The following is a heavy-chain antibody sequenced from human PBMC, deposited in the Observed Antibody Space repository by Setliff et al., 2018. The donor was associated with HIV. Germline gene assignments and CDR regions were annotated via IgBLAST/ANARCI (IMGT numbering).Heavy chain of an antibody. CDR1: GYSFTSFW. CDR2: IYPGDSDT. D-gene: IGHD3-9*01. CDR3: ARAPYDILTGNYRHLDY. J-gene: IGHJ4*02. V-gene: IGHV5-51*01. Sequence: GESLKISCKASGYSFTSFWIGWVRQMSGKGLEWMGIIYPGDSDTRYSPSFEGQVTISADKSISTAYLQWSSLKASDSAIYYCARAPYDILTGNYRHLDYWGQGTLVTVSS.